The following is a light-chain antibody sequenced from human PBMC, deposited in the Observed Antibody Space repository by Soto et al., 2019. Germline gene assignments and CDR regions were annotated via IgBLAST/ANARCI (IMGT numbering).Light chain of an antibody. CDR3: QQYSNWPT. J-gene: IGKJ5*01. Sequence: EIVMTQSPATLSVSPVERATLSCRASQSVSSNLAWYQQKFGQAPRLLIYGASTRATGIPARFSGSGSGTEFTLTISSLQSEDFAIYYCQQYSNWPTFGQGTRLEIK. CDR1: QSVSSN. CDR2: GAS. V-gene: IGKV3-15*01.